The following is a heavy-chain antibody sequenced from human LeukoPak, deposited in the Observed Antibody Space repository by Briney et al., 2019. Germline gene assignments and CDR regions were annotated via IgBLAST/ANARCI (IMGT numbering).Heavy chain of an antibody. CDR2: IGGSGGST. V-gene: IGHV3-23*01. J-gene: IGHJ4*02. CDR1: GFTFSSHA. CDR3: ATRRESSLVFFDY. D-gene: IGHD3-16*02. Sequence: PGGSLRLSCSASGFTFSSHAMHWVRRAPGKGLEWVSAIGGSGGSTYYADSVKGRFTISRDNSKNTLYLQVNSLRAEDTAVYYCATRRESSLVFFDYWGQGTLVTVSS.